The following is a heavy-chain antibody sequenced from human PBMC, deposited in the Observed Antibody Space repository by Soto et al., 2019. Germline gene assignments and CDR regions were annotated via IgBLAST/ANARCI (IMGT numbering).Heavy chain of an antibody. CDR1: GGSFSGYD. CDR2: ITHSGGT. CDR3: ARVREPLTGGPWFDP. D-gene: IGHD1-26*01. J-gene: IGHJ5*02. Sequence: SETLSLTCAVYGGSFSGYDWSWIRQPPGKGLEWIGEITHSGGTNYNPSLKSRVTISVDTSKNQLSLKLSSVTAADTAVYYCARVREPLTGGPWFDPWGQGTLVTVSS. V-gene: IGHV4-34*01.